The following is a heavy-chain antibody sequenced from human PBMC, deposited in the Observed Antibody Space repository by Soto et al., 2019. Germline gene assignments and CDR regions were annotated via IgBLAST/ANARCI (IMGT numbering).Heavy chain of an antibody. V-gene: IGHV4-31*03. CDR3: ARASSSSSAADY. J-gene: IGHJ4*02. Sequence: QVQLQESGPGLVKPSQTLSLTCSVSGESISSGGYYWSWIRHHPGKGLEWIGYIYDSESAYYNPSLTGRVTISTDTSKNHFAMRLSSVTAADTAVYYCARASSSSSAADYWGQGTLATVSS. D-gene: IGHD6-6*01. CDR1: GESISSGGYY. CDR2: IYDSESA.